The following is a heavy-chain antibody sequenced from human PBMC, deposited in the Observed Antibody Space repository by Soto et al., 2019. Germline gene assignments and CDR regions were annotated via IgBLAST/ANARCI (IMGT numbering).Heavy chain of an antibody. J-gene: IGHJ4*02. CDR2: IYYSGST. V-gene: IGHV4-59*01. Sequence: PXETLSLTCTVSGGSISSYYWSWIRQPPGKGLEWIGYIYYSGSTNYNPSLKSRVTISVDTSKNQFSLKLSSVTAADTAVYYCARGAFGRSSWVNSDYWGQGTLVTVSS. CDR3: ARGAFGRSSWVNSDY. D-gene: IGHD6-13*01. CDR1: GGSISSYY.